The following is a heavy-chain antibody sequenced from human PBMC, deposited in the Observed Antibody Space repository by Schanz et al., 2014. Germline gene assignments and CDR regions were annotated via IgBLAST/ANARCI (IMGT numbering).Heavy chain of an antibody. J-gene: IGHJ4*02. CDR2: LWHDGSKK. CDR3: ARDFHGYGPHLDY. D-gene: IGHD5-12*01. CDR1: GFTFSSYD. V-gene: IGHV3-33*01. Sequence: QVQLVESGGGVVQPGRSLRLSCVASGFTFSSYDVFWVRQAPGKGLEWVAILWHDGSKKCYADSVKGRFTVSRDNSKNTLYLQLNSLRAEDTAVYYCARDFHGYGPHLDYWGQGSLVTVSS.